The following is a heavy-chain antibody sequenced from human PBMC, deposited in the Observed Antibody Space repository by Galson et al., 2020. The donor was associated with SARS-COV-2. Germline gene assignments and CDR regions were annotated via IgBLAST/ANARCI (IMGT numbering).Heavy chain of an antibody. CDR1: GGSISSYY. V-gene: IGHV4-59*01. CDR3: AREPLIPYDYVWGSYRSTSYAFDI. J-gene: IGHJ3*02. CDR2: IYYSGST. Sequence: SETLSLTCTVSGGSISSYYWSWIRQPPGKGLEWIGYIYYSGSTNYNPSLKSRVTISVDTSKSQFSLKLSSVTAADTAVYYCAREPLIPYDYVWGSYRSTSYAFDIWGQGTMVTVSS. D-gene: IGHD3-16*01.